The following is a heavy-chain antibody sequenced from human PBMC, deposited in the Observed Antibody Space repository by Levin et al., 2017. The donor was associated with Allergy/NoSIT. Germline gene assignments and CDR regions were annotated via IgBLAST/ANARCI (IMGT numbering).Heavy chain of an antibody. CDR1: GFSLRTSGVG. CDR3: AHVELDLFDY. D-gene: IGHD1-1*01. J-gene: IGHJ4*02. Sequence: SGPTLVKPTQTLTLTCTFSGFSLRTSGVGVGWIRQPPGKALEWLALIYWDDQKRYSPSLKSRLTITKDTTKNQVVLTMTNLDPVDAATYYCAHVELDLFDYWGPGILVTVSS. CDR2: IYWDDQK. V-gene: IGHV2-5*02.